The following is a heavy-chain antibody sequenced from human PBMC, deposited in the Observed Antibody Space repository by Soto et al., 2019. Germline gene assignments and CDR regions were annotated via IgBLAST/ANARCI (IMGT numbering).Heavy chain of an antibody. V-gene: IGHV3-43*01. CDR2: ISWDGGST. J-gene: IGHJ4*02. D-gene: IGHD3-10*02. CDR1: GFTFDDYT. Sequence: WGSLRLSCAASGFTFDDYTMHWVRQAPGKGLEWVSLISWDGGSTYYADSVKGRFTISRDNSKNSLYLQMNSLRTEDTALYYCAKDIGSMYYFDYWGQGTLVTVSS. CDR3: AKDIGSMYYFDY.